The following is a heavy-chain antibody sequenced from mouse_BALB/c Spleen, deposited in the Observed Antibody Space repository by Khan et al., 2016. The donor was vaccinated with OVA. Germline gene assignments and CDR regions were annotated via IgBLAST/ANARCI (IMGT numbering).Heavy chain of an antibody. J-gene: IGHJ4*01. V-gene: IGHV2-6-1*01. CDR2: MWGDGST. Sequence: VQLVESGPGLVAPSQSLSITCTISGFSLANYGVHWVRQPLGKGLEWLVLMWGDGSTFYNSVLKSRLTVSTDNSRSQVFLKMNSLQTDDTAMYFCARQPYVHYNCMDYWGQGTSVTVSS. CDR1: GFSLANYG. D-gene: IGHD1-1*01. CDR3: ARQPYVHYNCMDY.